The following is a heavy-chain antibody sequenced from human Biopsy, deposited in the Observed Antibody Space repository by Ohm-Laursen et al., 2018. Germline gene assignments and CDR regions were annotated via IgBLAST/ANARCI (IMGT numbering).Heavy chain of an antibody. V-gene: IGHV1-2*02. CDR1: GYTFSGYY. CDR3: ARDKYRSWNYFDN. J-gene: IGHJ4*02. Sequence: ASVKVSCKASGYTFSGYYMHWVRQAPGQGLEWMGWTNPDSGATNYAQKFQGRVTMTRDTSISTAYMELSRLGSDDTAVYYCARDKYRSWNYFDNWGQGSLVTVSS. CDR2: TNPDSGAT. D-gene: IGHD6-19*01.